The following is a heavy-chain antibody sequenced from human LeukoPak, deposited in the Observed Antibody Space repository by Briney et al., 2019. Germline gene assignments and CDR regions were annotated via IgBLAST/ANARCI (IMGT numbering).Heavy chain of an antibody. J-gene: IGHJ5*02. CDR2: IIPIFGTA. Sequence: SVKVSCKASGGTFSSYAISWVRQAPGQGLEWMGGIIPIFGTANYAQKFQGRVTITADESTSTAYMELSSLRSEDTAVYYCARDYTGVQGVVDPWGQGTLVTISS. D-gene: IGHD1-1*01. CDR1: GGTFSSYA. V-gene: IGHV1-69*13. CDR3: ARDYTGVQGVVDP.